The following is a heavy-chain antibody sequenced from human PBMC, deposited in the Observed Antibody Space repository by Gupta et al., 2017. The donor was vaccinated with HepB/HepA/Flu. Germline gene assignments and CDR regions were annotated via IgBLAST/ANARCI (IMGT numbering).Heavy chain of an antibody. Sequence: EAQLLESGGGLVQPGGSLRLSCAASGFTFNTSAMPWVRQAPGKGLEWVSGISYNGANTYYADSVKGRFTISRDNSKNTLFLQMNSLRAEDTAIYYCAKSGYYYYLDVWGRGTTVIVSS. CDR1: GFTFNTSA. J-gene: IGHJ6*03. CDR3: AKSGYYYYLDV. V-gene: IGHV3-23*01. D-gene: IGHD3-10*01. CDR2: ISYNGANT.